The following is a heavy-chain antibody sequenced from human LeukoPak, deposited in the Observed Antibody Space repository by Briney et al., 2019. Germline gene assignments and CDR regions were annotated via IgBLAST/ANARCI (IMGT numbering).Heavy chain of an antibody. Sequence: GGSLRLSCAATGFSFSGFGMNWVRQAPGKGLEWISYIGSSGSAGGNIYYAVSVKGRFTVSRDNAKDSLFLQMNSLQDADTAVYYCARAPTPYFTYYMDVWGKGTTVTVSS. CDR1: GFSFSGFG. J-gene: IGHJ6*03. CDR2: IGSSGSAGGNI. D-gene: IGHD2-21*01. V-gene: IGHV3-48*02. CDR3: ARAPTPYFTYYMDV.